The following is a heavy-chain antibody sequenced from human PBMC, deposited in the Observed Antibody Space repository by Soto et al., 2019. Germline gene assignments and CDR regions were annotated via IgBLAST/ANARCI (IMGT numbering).Heavy chain of an antibody. CDR3: AKTIGSGSYMPF. CDR1: GDSISDSNW. D-gene: IGHD3-10*01. J-gene: IGHJ4*02. CDR2: VYHSGRA. V-gene: IGHV4-4*02. Sequence: QVQLQESGPGLVKPSGTLSLTCTVSGDSISDSNWWTWVRQPPGTGLEWIGEVYHSGRANYNPSLRSRVTMSAHTLKNHFNLGLSSVTAADTAVYYCAKTIGSGSYMPFWGQGTLVAVSP.